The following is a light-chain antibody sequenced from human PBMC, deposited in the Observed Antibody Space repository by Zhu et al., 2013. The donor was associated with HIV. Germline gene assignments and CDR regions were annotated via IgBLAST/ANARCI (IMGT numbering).Light chain of an antibody. CDR1: QSVLYSSNNKNY. CDR2: WAF. J-gene: IGKJ1*01. V-gene: IGKV4-1*01. Sequence: DIVMTQSPDSLAVSLGERATINCKSSQSVLYSSNNKNYLAWYQQKPGQPPNLLIYWAFTRQSGVPDRFSGSGSATDFTLTISSLQSEDFAVYYCQQYNNWPRTFGQGTKVEIK. CDR3: QQYNNWPRT.